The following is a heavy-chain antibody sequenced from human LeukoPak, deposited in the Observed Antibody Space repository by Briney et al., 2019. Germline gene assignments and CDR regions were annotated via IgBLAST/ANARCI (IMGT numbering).Heavy chain of an antibody. CDR1: GGSISSSSYY. V-gene: IGHV4-39*01. J-gene: IGHJ4*02. D-gene: IGHD3-9*01. Sequence: SETLSLTCTVSGGSISSSSYYWGWIRQPPGKGLEWIGSIYYSGSTYYNPSLKSRVTISVDTSKNQFSLKLSSVTAADTAVYYCARAYYDILTGYYGLGYFDYWGRGTLVTVSS. CDR2: IYYSGST. CDR3: ARAYYDILTGYYGLGYFDY.